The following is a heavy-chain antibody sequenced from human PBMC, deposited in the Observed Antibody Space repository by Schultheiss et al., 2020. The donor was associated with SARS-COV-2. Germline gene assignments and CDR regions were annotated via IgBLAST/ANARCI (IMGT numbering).Heavy chain of an antibody. CDR3: ARVGLLGTMVRGWFDP. CDR1: GFIFSTYW. Sequence: GGSLRLSCEASGFIFSTYWMHWVRQAPGKGLEWVANIKQDGSEKYYVDSVKGRFTISRDNAKNSLYLQMNSLRAEDTAVYYCARVGLLGTMVRGWFDPWGQGTLVTVAS. D-gene: IGHD3-10*01. J-gene: IGHJ5*02. CDR2: IKQDGSEK. V-gene: IGHV3-7*03.